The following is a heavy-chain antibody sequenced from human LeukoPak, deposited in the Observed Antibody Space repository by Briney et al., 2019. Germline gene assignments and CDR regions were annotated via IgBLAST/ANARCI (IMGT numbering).Heavy chain of an antibody. CDR3: ARGPSGYHNP. V-gene: IGHV3-66*01. CDR1: EFSVGSNY. CDR2: IYSGGST. Sequence: GGSLRLSCAASEFSVGSNYMTWVRQAPGKGLEWVSLIYSGGSTYYADSVEGRFTNSRDHSKHTLYLQMNILRAGGTAVCYCARGPSGYHNPGGQGTLVTVSS. J-gene: IGHJ4*02. D-gene: IGHD5-12*01.